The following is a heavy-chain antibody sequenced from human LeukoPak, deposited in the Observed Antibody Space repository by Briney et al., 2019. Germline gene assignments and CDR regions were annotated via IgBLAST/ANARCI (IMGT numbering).Heavy chain of an antibody. J-gene: IGHJ5*02. CDR2: IYYSGST. CDR1: GGSISSYY. V-gene: IGHV4-59*01. CDR3: ARTVRGLWFDP. Sequence: SETLSLTCTVSGGSISSYYWSWIRQPPGKGLEGIGYIYYSGSTNYNPSLKSRVTISVDTSKNQFSLKLSSVTAADTAVYYCARTVRGLWFDPWGQGTLVTVSS. D-gene: IGHD3-10*01.